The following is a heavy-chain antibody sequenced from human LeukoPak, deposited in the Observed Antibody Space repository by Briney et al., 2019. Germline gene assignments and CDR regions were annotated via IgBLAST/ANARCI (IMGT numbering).Heavy chain of an antibody. CDR2: IIPIFGTA. Sequence: SVKVSCKASGGTFSSYAISWVRQAPGQGLEWMGGIIPIFGTANYAQKFQGRVTITTDESTSTAYMELSSLRSEDTAVYYCARDRKVAARQSAFDIWGQGTMVTVSS. J-gene: IGHJ3*02. V-gene: IGHV1-69*05. D-gene: IGHD6-6*01. CDR3: ARDRKVAARQSAFDI. CDR1: GGTFSSYA.